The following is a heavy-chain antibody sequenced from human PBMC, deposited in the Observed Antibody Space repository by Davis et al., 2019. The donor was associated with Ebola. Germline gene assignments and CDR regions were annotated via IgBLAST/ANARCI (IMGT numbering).Heavy chain of an antibody. CDR3: ARGDDYNYFDY. J-gene: IGHJ4*02. D-gene: IGHD5-24*01. CDR1: GFTVSTKY. Sequence: GGSLRLSCAASGFTVSTKYISWVRQAPGKGLEWVSVIYIDGTTYYADSVRGRFTISRDNSKNTLFLQMNSLRAEDTAVYYCARGDDYNYFDYWGQGTLVTVSS. CDR2: IYIDGTT. V-gene: IGHV3-53*01.